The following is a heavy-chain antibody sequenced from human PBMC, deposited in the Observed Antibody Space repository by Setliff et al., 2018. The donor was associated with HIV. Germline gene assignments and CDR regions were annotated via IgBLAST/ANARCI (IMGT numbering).Heavy chain of an antibody. J-gene: IGHJ6*02. CDR3: ASGLTAMVISTALYYYGMDV. CDR1: GDTFSNSA. D-gene: IGHD5-18*01. Sequence: GASVKVSCKASGDTFSNSALTWVRQAPGQGLEWMGGSIPLFGTVKYAQKFQGRLTITTDELMTTAYMELSSLRSEDTAVYYCASGLTAMVISTALYYYGMDVWGQGTTVTVSS. CDR2: SIPLFGTV. V-gene: IGHV1-69*05.